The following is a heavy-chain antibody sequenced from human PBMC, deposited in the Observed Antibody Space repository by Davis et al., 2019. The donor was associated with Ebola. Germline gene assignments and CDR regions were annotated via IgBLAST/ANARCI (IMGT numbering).Heavy chain of an antibody. J-gene: IGHJ5*02. V-gene: IGHV4-30-2*01. CDR1: GGSISSGGYS. D-gene: IGHD1-26*01. CDR2: IYHSGST. Sequence: MPSETLSLTCAVSGGSISSGGYSWSWIRQPPGKGLEWIGYIYHSGSTNYNPSLKSRVTISVDKSKNQFSLKLSSVTAADTAVYYCARQVGATTLGLYNWFDPWGQGTLVTVSS. CDR3: ARQVGATTLGLYNWFDP.